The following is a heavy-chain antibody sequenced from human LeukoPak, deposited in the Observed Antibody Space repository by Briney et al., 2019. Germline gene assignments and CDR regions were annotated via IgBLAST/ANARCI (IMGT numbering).Heavy chain of an antibody. CDR3: ARHESTLGDGYGY. CDR1: GYSFTSYW. CDR2: IYPGDSDT. J-gene: IGHJ4*02. Sequence: GESLQISCKGSGYSFTSYWIGWVRQMPGKGLEWMGIIYPGDSDTRYSPSFQGQVTISADKSISTAYLQWSSLKASDTAMYYCARHESTLGDGYGYWGQGTLVTVSS. D-gene: IGHD5-18*01. V-gene: IGHV5-51*01.